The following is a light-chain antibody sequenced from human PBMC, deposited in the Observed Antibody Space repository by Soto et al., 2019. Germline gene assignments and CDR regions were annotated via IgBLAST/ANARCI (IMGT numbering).Light chain of an antibody. V-gene: IGLV2-18*02. Sequence: QSALTQPSSVSGSPGQSVTISCTGTSSDVGTYNRVSWYQQPPGTAPKLMIYEVSYRPSGVPDRFSGSKSGNTASLTISGRQSEDEADYYCSSYTSSSTLVFGGGTKLTVL. CDR2: EVS. CDR1: SSDVGTYNR. J-gene: IGLJ2*01. CDR3: SSYTSSSTLV.